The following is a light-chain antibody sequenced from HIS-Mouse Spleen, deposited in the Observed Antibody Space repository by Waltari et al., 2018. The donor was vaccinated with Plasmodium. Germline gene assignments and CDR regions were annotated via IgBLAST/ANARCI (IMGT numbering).Light chain of an antibody. V-gene: IGKV1-39*01. CDR2: AAS. Sequence: DIQMTQSPSSLSASVGDRVTITCRASQSISSYLNWYQQKPGKAPKLLIYAASSLQSGVPSRFSGRGSGTDFTLTISSLQPEEFATYYCQQSYSTPPTFGGGTKVEIK. CDR3: QQSYSTPPT. CDR1: QSISSY. J-gene: IGKJ4*01.